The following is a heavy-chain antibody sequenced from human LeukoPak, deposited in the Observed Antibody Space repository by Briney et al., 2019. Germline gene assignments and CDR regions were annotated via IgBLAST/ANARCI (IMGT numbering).Heavy chain of an antibody. CDR1: GFTFSSYA. CDR2: ISYDGSKK. CDR3: ARGADTAMVTGFDY. V-gene: IGHV3-30-3*01. Sequence: GGSLRLSCAAAGFTFSSYAMHWVRQAPGKGLEWVAVISYDGSKKYYADSVKGRFTISRDNSKNTLYLQMNSLRAEDTAVYYCARGADTAMVTGFDYWGQGTLVTVSS. J-gene: IGHJ4*02. D-gene: IGHD5-18*01.